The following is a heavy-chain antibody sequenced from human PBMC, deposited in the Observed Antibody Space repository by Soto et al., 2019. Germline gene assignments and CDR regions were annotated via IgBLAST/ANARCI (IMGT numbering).Heavy chain of an antibody. Sequence: EVQLVESGGGLVQPGRSLRLSCAASGFSFDDYAMHWVRQAPGKGLEWVSGISWKSGSIGYADSVKGRFTISRDNAKNSLYLQMDRLRGDGKALYYCAKSTGGTANGMDVWGQGTTVHGSS. D-gene: IGHD2-8*02. CDR1: GFSFDDYA. J-gene: IGHJ6*02. V-gene: IGHV3-9*01. CDR2: ISWKSGSI. CDR3: AKSTGGTANGMDV.